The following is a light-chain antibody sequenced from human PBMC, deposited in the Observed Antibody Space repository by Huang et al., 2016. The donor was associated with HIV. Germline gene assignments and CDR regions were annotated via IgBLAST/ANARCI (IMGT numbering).Light chain of an antibody. CDR2: DAS. CDR3: QQYDNLPYT. CDR1: QDISNY. J-gene: IGKJ2*01. V-gene: IGKV1-33*01. Sequence: DIQMTQSPSSLSASVGDRGTITCQASQDISNYLNWYQQKPGKAPKCLIYDASNLETGVPSRFSGSGSGTDFTFTISSLQPEDIATYFCQQYDNLPYTFGQGTKLEIK.